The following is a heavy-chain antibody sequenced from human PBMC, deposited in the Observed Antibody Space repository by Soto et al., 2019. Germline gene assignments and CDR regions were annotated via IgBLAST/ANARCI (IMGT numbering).Heavy chain of an antibody. J-gene: IGHJ6*02. CDR3: VRDPGRYYYYYYGMDV. D-gene: IGHD3-10*01. CDR2: INHSGST. CDR1: GGSFSGYY. Sequence: SETLSLTCAVYGGSFSGYYWSWIRQPPGKGLEWIGEINHSGSTNYNPSLKSRVTISVDTSKNQFSLKLSSVTAADTAVYYCVRDPGRYYYYYYGMDVWGQGTTVTVS. V-gene: IGHV4-34*01.